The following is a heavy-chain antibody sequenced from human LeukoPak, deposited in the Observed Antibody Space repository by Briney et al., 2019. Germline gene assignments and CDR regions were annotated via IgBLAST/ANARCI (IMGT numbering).Heavy chain of an antibody. V-gene: IGHV4-4*09. D-gene: IGHD5-18*01. CDR3: ARLRYRYDY. CDR1: GGSISSYY. J-gene: IGHJ4*02. Sequence: PSETLSLTWTVSGGSISSYYWSWIRQPPGKGLEWIGYIYTSGSTNYNPSLKSRVTISVDTSKNQFSLKLSSVTAADTAVYYCARLRYRYDYWGQGTLVIASS. CDR2: IYTSGST.